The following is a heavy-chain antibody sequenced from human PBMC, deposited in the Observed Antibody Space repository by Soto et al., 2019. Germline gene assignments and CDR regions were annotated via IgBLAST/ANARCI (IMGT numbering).Heavy chain of an antibody. CDR3: ARGIQWELLGAFDI. V-gene: IGHV3-33*01. CDR1: GFTFSSYG. CDR2: IWYDGSNK. Sequence: GGSLRLSCAASGFTFSSYGMHWVRQAPGKGLEWVAVIWYDGSNKYYADSVKGRFTISRDKSKNTLYLQMNSLRAEDTAVYYCARGIQWELLGAFDIWGQGTMVTVSS. J-gene: IGHJ3*02. D-gene: IGHD1-26*01.